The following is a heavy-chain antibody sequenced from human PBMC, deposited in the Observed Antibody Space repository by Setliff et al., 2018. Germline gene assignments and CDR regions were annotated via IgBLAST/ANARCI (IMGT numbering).Heavy chain of an antibody. V-gene: IGHV1-8*02. CDR1: GYTFTGYY. J-gene: IGHJ4*02. CDR3: ARAQSWSGGPYYFDN. Sequence: ASVKVSCKASGYTFTGYYMHWVRQAPGQGLERMGWINPNSGNTGYAQKFQGRVTMTRNTSISTAYMDLSSLRFEDTAVYYCARAQSWSGGPYYFDNWGQGTLVTVSS. CDR2: INPNSGNT. D-gene: IGHD3-3*01.